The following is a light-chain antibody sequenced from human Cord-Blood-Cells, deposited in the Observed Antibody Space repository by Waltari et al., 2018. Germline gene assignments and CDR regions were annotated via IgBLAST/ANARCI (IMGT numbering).Light chain of an antibody. Sequence: SYELTQPPSVSVSPGQTASITCSGDKLGDKYACWYQQRPGQSPVLVIYQERKRPSGYPERFPGWNSGNTATLTIGGTQAMDEADYYCQAWDSSTAVFGGGTKLTGL. CDR2: QER. CDR3: QAWDSSTAV. J-gene: IGLJ3*02. CDR1: KLGDKY. V-gene: IGLV3-1*01.